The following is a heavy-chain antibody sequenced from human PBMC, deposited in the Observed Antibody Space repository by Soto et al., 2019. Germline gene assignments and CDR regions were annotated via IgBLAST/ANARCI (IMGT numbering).Heavy chain of an antibody. V-gene: IGHV3-53*02. CDR2: IYSGGST. D-gene: IGHD5-18*01. J-gene: IGHJ4*02. CDR3: ASYSYGLYYFDY. Sequence: EVQLVETGGGLIQPGGSLRLSCAASGFTVSSNYMSWVRQAPGKGLEWVSVIYSGGSTYYADSVKGRFTISRDNPKNTLYLQMNSLRAEDTAVYYCASYSYGLYYFDYWGQGTLVTVSS. CDR1: GFTVSSNY.